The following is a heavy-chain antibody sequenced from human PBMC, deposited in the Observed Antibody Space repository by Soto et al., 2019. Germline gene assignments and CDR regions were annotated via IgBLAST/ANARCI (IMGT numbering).Heavy chain of an antibody. V-gene: IGHV3-66*01. J-gene: IGHJ4*02. Sequence: EVQLVESGGGLVQPGGSLRLSCAASGFTVSSNYMSWVRQAPGKGLEWVSVIYSGGSTYYADSVKGRFTISRDNSKNTLNLQMNSLRAEDTAVYYCARGLQVATIEDYWGQGTLVTVSS. D-gene: IGHD5-12*01. CDR3: ARGLQVATIEDY. CDR2: IYSGGST. CDR1: GFTVSSNY.